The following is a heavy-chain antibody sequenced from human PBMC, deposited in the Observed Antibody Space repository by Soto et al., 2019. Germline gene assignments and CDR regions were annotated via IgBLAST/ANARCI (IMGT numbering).Heavy chain of an antibody. CDR1: GFTFSSYW. CDR3: ARTSLVVQAATREDY. Sequence: EVQLVESGGGLVQPGGSLRLSCAASGFTFSSYWMHWVRQAPGKGLVWVSRINSDGSSTSYADSVKGRFTISRDNAKNTVYLQMNSLRAEDTAVYYCARTSLVVQAATREDYWGQGTLVTVSS. V-gene: IGHV3-74*01. D-gene: IGHD2-15*01. J-gene: IGHJ4*02. CDR2: INSDGSST.